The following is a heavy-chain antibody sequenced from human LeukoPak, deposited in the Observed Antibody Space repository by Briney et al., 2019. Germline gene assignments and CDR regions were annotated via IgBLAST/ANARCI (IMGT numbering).Heavy chain of an antibody. CDR3: ARARGGYGLDY. V-gene: IGHV3-7*01. CDR2: IKQDGGEK. Sequence: GGSLRLSCAASGFTFSSYWMSWVRQAPGKGLEWVANIKQDGGEKYYVESVKGRFTISRDNVKNSLCLQMNSLRVEDTAVYYCARARGGYGLDYWGQGTLVTVSS. J-gene: IGHJ4*02. D-gene: IGHD3-10*01. CDR1: GFTFSSYW.